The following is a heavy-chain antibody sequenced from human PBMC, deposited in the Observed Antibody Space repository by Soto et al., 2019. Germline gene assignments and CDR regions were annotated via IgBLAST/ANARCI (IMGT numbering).Heavy chain of an antibody. D-gene: IGHD2-8*02. CDR3: TGEVASDY. J-gene: IGHJ4*02. CDR1: GFTVSTYG. V-gene: IGHV3-30*03. CDR2: ISRDGGTK. Sequence: QVQLVESGGGVVQPGRSLRLSCAVSGFTVSTYGMHWVRQAPGKGLEWVAVISRDGGTKYYADSVKGRFTISRDNSRNTLFLEMNSLIGDDMAVYYCTGEVASDYWGQGTLVTVSS.